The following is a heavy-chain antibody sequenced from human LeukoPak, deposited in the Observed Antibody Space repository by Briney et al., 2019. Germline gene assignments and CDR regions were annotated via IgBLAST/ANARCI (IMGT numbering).Heavy chain of an antibody. D-gene: IGHD3-10*01. J-gene: IGHJ5*02. CDR1: GFTFSSYA. V-gene: IGHV3-30*04. Sequence: PGGSLRLSCAASGFTFSSYAMHWVRQAPGKGLEWVAVISYDGSNKYYADSVKGRFTISRDNSKNTLYLQMNSLRADDTAVYYCARDPGITMVRGGRGWFDPWGQGTLVTVSS. CDR3: ARDPGITMVRGGRGWFDP. CDR2: ISYDGSNK.